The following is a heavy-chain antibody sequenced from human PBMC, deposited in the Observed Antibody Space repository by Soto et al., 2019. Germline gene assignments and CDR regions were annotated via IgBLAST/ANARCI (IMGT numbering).Heavy chain of an antibody. V-gene: IGHV3-7*05. J-gene: IGHJ4*02. D-gene: IGHD3-22*01. CDR2: IKQDGSEK. CDR3: TTQYYYDSSGSLLN. Sequence: GGSLRLSCAASGFTFSSYWMSWVRQAPGKGLEWVANIKQDGSEKWYVDSVKGRFTISGDDSKNTLYLQMNSLKTEDTAVYYCTTQYYYDSSGSLLNWGQGTLVTVSS. CDR1: GFTFSSYW.